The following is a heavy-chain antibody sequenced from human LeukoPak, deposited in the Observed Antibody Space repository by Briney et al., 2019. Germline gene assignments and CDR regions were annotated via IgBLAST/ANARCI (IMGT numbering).Heavy chain of an antibody. V-gene: IGHV1-24*01. CDR1: GYTLTELS. CDR3: ATVTTPYDFWSGSTPNGWFDP. CDR2: FDPEDGET. J-gene: IGHJ5*02. D-gene: IGHD3-3*01. Sequence: GASVKVSCKVSGYTLTELSMHWVRQAPGKGLEWMGGFDPEDGETIYAQKFQGRVTMTEDTSTDTAYMELSSLRSEDTAVYYCATVTTPYDFWSGSTPNGWFDPWGQGTLVTVSS.